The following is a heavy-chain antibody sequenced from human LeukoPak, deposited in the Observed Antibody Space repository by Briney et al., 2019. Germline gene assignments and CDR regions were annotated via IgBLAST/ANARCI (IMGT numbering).Heavy chain of an antibody. D-gene: IGHD6-19*01. CDR2: FDPEDGET. V-gene: IGHV1-24*01. Sequence: ASVKVSCKVSGYTLTELSMHWGRQAPGQGLEWMGGFDPEDGETIYAQKFQGRVTMTEDTSTDTAYMELSSLRSEDTAVYYCATGDSSGWYVDYWGQGTLVTVSS. J-gene: IGHJ4*02. CDR3: ATGDSSGWYVDY. CDR1: GYTLTELS.